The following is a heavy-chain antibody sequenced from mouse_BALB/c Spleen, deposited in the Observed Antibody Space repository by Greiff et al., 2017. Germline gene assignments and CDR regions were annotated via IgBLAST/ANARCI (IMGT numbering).Heavy chain of an antibody. J-gene: IGHJ4*01. CDR1: GFTFSSYA. CDR2: ISSGGST. D-gene: IGHD2-14*01. V-gene: IGHV5-6-5*01. CDR3: ARQAIGGAMDY. Sequence: DVMLVESGGGLVKPGGSLKLSCAASGFTFSSYAMSWVRQTPEKRLEWVASISSGGSTYYPDSVKGRFTISRDNARNILYLQMSSLRSEDTAMYYCARQAIGGAMDYWGQGTSVTVSS.